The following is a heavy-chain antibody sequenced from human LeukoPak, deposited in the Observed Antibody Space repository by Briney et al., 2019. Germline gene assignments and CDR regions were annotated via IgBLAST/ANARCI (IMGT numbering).Heavy chain of an antibody. Sequence: SVKVSCKASGYTFTSYDINWVRQAPGQGLEWMGWINPNSGGTNYAQKFQGRVTMTRDTSISTAYMELSRLRSDDTAVYYCARDLHYYYDSSGYYYVNAFDIWGQGTMVTVSS. D-gene: IGHD3-22*01. CDR2: INPNSGGT. V-gene: IGHV1-2*02. J-gene: IGHJ3*02. CDR1: GYTFTSYD. CDR3: ARDLHYYYDSSGYYYVNAFDI.